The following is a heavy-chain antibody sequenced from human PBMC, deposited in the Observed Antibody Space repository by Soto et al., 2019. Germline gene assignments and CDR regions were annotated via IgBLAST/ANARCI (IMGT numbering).Heavy chain of an antibody. D-gene: IGHD6-19*01. J-gene: IGHJ6*02. V-gene: IGHV1-18*01. Sequence: ASVKVSCKASGYTFTSYGISWVRQAPGQGLEWMGWITYNGDTNYPQKFQGRVTMTTDKSTSTAYMELSSLRSEDTAVYYCASIAVAGIPYGMDVWGQGTTVTSP. CDR1: GYTFTSYG. CDR3: ASIAVAGIPYGMDV. CDR2: ITYNGDT.